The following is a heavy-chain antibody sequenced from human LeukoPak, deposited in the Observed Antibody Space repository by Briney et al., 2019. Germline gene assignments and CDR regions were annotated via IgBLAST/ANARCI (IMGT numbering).Heavy chain of an antibody. D-gene: IGHD6-19*01. CDR2: INPNSGGT. Sequence: ASVKVSCKASGYTFTGYYMHWVRQAPGQGLEWMGWINPNSGGTNYAQKFQGWVTMTRDTSISTAYMELSRLRSDDTAVCYCARDLRIAVAGTPYYYGMDVWGQGTTVTVSS. CDR1: GYTFTGYY. J-gene: IGHJ6*02. V-gene: IGHV1-2*04. CDR3: ARDLRIAVAGTPYYYGMDV.